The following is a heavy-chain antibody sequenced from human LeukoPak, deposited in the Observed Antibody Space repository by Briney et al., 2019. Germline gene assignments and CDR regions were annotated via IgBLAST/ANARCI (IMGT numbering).Heavy chain of an antibody. CDR1: GLSISGQW. D-gene: IGHD3-16*02. Sequence: GGSLRLSCVASGLSISGQWMNWVRQAPGQGLERVANIKHDGSEEHYVDSVKGRFTISRDDGRNSVSLQMNSVRAEDTAVYYCGYTNNFYHWGQGTLVVVSS. CDR2: IKHDGSEE. V-gene: IGHV3-7*01. J-gene: IGHJ4*02. CDR3: GYTNNFYH.